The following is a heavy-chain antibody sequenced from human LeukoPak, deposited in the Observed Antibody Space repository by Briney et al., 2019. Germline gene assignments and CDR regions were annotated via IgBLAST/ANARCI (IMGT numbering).Heavy chain of an antibody. CDR1: GYSISSGYY. CDR3: ARGHSLAYCGGDCYSVGAFDI. J-gene: IGHJ3*02. V-gene: IGHV4-38-2*02. Sequence: SETLSLTCTVSGYSISSGYYWGWIRQPPGKGLEWIGSIYHSGSTYYNPSLKSRVTISVDTSKNQFSLKLSSVTAADTAVYYCARGHSLAYCGGDCYSVGAFDIWGQGTMVTVSS. D-gene: IGHD2-21*02. CDR2: IYHSGST.